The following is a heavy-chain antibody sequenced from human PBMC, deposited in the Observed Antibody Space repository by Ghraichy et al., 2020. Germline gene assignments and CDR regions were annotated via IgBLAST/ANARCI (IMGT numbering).Heavy chain of an antibody. D-gene: IGHD6-13*01. CDR1: GFTLSSFG. Sequence: GGSLRLSCAASGFTLSSFGMHWVRQAPGKGLEWVTFISYDGSNKFYADSVKGRFTISRDISKNTLFLQMNSLRAEDTAIYYCAKELDTDNSSWFGAFENWGQGTMVTVS. CDR3: AKELDTDNSSWFGAFEN. V-gene: IGHV3-30*18. CDR2: ISYDGSNK. J-gene: IGHJ3*02.